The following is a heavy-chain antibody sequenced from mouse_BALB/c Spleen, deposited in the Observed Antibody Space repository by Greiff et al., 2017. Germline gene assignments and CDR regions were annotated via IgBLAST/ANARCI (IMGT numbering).Heavy chain of an antibody. Sequence: LQQPGSELVRPGASVKLSCKASGYTFTSYWMHWVKQRPGQGLEWIGNIYPGSGSTNYDEKFKSKATLTVDTSSSTAYMQLSSLTSEDSAVYYCTYYRYDVGFAYWGQGTLVTVSA. V-gene: IGHV1S22*01. D-gene: IGHD2-14*01. CDR1: GYTFTSYW. CDR2: IYPGSGST. CDR3: TYYRYDVGFAY. J-gene: IGHJ3*01.